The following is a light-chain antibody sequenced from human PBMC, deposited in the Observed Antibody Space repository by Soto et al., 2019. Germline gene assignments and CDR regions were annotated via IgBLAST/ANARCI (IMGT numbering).Light chain of an antibody. CDR3: QHCDSTPYA. V-gene: IGKV1-39*01. J-gene: IGKJ2*01. CDR1: QTISTY. CDR2: DAS. Sequence: DIQMTQSPSSLPASVGDRVTITCRASQTISTYLTWYQQKPGKAPRLLIYDASSLLSGVPSRFSGSGSGTDFSVTIASLHPDEFSSYDCQHCDSTPYAFGLGTKVEV.